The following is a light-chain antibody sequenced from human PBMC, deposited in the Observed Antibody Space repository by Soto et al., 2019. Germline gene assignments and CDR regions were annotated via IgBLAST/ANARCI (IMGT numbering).Light chain of an antibody. CDR1: RTINTW. J-gene: IGKJ1*01. CDR2: DAS. Sequence: DIQMTQSPSTLSASVGDRITITCRARRTINTWLAWYQQKPGKAPKLLIYDASTLESGVPSRFSGSGSGTEFTITISSLQPDDFATYYCQQYDGHFGQGTNVEF. CDR3: QQYDGH. V-gene: IGKV1-5*01.